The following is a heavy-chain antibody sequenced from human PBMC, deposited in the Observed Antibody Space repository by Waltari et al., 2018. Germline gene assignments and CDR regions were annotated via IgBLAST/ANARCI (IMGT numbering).Heavy chain of an antibody. CDR3: ARHGPLFSRRYDSSGYGPYYYYGMDV. J-gene: IGHJ6*02. D-gene: IGHD3-22*01. CDR2: IKQDGSEK. Sequence: EVQLVESGGGLVQPGGSLRLSCAASGFTFSSYWMSWVRQAPGKGLEWVANIKQDGSEKYFVDSVKSRFTSSRDNAKNSLYLQMNSLRAEDTAVYYCARHGPLFSRRYDSSGYGPYYYYGMDVWGQGTTVTVSS. V-gene: IGHV3-7*01. CDR1: GFTFSSYW.